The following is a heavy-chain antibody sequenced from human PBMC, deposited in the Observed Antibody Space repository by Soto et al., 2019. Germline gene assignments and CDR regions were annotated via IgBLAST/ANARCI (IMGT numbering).Heavy chain of an antibody. Sequence: SGPTLVKPTQTLTLTCTFSGFSLSTSGVGVGWIRQPPGKALEWLALIYWDDDKRYSPSLKSRLTITKDTSKNQVVLTMTNMDPVDTATYYCARLMGYCSGGSCYLAPGAFDIWGQGTMVTVSS. CDR2: IYWDDDK. D-gene: IGHD2-15*01. J-gene: IGHJ3*02. V-gene: IGHV2-5*02. CDR3: ARLMGYCSGGSCYLAPGAFDI. CDR1: GFSLSTSGVG.